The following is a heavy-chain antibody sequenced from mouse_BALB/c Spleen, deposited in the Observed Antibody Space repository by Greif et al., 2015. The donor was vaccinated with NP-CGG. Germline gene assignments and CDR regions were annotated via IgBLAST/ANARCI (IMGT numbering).Heavy chain of an antibody. V-gene: IGHV14-3*02. CDR1: GFNIKDTY. D-gene: IGHD2-12*01. CDR2: IDPANGNT. J-gene: IGHJ3*01. CDR3: ARNDGFAY. Sequence: VQLQQSEAELVKPGASVKLSCTASGFNIKDTYMHWVKQRPEQGLEWIGRIDPANGNTKYDPKFQGKATITADTSSNAAYLQLSSLTSEDTAVYYCARNDGFAYWGQGTLVTVSA.